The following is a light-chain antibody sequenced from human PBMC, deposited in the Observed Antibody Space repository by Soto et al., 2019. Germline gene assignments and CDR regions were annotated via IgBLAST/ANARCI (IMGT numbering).Light chain of an antibody. V-gene: IGLV2-14*01. J-gene: IGLJ2*01. CDR3: SSYTSSSTLGVV. Sequence: QSALTQPASVSGSPGQSITISCTGTSSDVGGYNYVSWYQQHPGKAPKLMIYDVSNRPSVASNRFSGSKSGNTASLTISGLHAEDEADYYCSSYTSSSTLGVVFGGGTKLTVL. CDR1: SSDVGGYNY. CDR2: DVS.